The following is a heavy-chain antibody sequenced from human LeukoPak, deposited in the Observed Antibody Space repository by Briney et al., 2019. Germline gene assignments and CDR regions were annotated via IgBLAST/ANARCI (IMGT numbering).Heavy chain of an antibody. V-gene: IGHV3-30*02. CDR1: GFTFSSYG. CDR2: IRYDGSNK. CDR3: AKSEALSRHHYYDSSAKRGAFDI. D-gene: IGHD3-22*01. J-gene: IGHJ3*02. Sequence: GGSLRLSCAASGFTFSSYGMHWVRQAPGKGLEWVAFIRYDGSNKYYADSVKGRFTISRDNSKNTLYLQMNSLRAEDTAVYYCAKSEALSRHHYYDSSAKRGAFDIWGQGTMVTVSS.